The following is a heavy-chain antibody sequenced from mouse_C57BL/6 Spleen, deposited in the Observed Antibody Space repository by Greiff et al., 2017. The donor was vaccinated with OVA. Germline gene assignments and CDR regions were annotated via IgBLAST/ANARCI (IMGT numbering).Heavy chain of an antibody. CDR2: IRNKANGYTT. CDR3: ARETAQATYYYAMDY. CDR1: GFTFTDYY. D-gene: IGHD3-2*02. Sequence: EVQGVESGGGLVQPGGSLSLSCAASGFTFTDYYMSWVRQPPGKALEWLGFIRNKANGYTTEYSASVKGRFTISRDNSQSILYLQMNALRAEDSATYYCARETAQATYYYAMDYWGQGTSVTVSS. V-gene: IGHV7-3*01. J-gene: IGHJ4*01.